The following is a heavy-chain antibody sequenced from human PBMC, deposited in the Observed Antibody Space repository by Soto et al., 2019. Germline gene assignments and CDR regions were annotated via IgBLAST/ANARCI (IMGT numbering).Heavy chain of an antibody. J-gene: IGHJ6*02. CDR3: ARFLTIFGVVTYYYGMDV. CDR1: GGTFSSYA. D-gene: IGHD3-3*01. V-gene: IGHV1-69*01. Sequence: QVQLVQSGAEVKKPGSSVKVSCKASGGTFSSYAISWVRQAPGQGLEWMGGIIPIFGTANYAQKFQGRVTITADESTCTAYMELSSLRSEDTAVYYCARFLTIFGVVTYYYGMDVWGPGNTVTASS. CDR2: IIPIFGTA.